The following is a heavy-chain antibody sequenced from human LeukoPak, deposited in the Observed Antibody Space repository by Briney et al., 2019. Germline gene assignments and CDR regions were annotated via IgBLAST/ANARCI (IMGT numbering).Heavy chain of an antibody. D-gene: IGHD3-9*01. Sequence: ASVKVSCKASGYTFTSYGISWVRQAPGQGLEWMGWISAYNGNTNYAQKLQGRVTKTTDASTSTAYMELRSLRSDDTAVYYCARGFGMLDILTGYCFDYWGQGTLVTVSS. CDR3: ARGFGMLDILTGYCFDY. CDR2: ISAYNGNT. V-gene: IGHV1-18*04. J-gene: IGHJ4*02. CDR1: GYTFTSYG.